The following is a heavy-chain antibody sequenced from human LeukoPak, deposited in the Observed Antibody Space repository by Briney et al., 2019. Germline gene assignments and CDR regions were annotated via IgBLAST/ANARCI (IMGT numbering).Heavy chain of an antibody. Sequence: PGGSLRLSCTASEFTFGDYALNWVRQAPGKGLEWVGFIRSKAYGGTTEYAASVKGRFTISRDDSKSIAYLQMNSLKTEDTAVYYCTRDVTPLMTPYFDYWGQGTLVTVSS. CDR3: TRDVTPLMTPYFDY. J-gene: IGHJ4*02. CDR2: IRSKAYGGTT. V-gene: IGHV3-49*04. CDR1: EFTFGDYA. D-gene: IGHD2-15*01.